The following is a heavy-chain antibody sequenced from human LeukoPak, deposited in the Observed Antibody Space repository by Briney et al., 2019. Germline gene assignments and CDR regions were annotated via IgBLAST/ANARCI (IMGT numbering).Heavy chain of an antibody. J-gene: IGHJ4*02. V-gene: IGHV3-15*01. CDR2: IKSKTDGGTT. D-gene: IGHD2-15*01. CDR3: TTGVNSLYCSGGSCYPFDY. CDR1: GLTFSNYA. Sequence: GGSLRLSCAASGLTFSNYAMSWVRQAPGKGLEWVGRIKSKTDGGTTDYAAPVKGRFTISRDDSKNTLYLQMNSLKTEDTAVYYCTTGVNSLYCSGGSCYPFDYWGQGTLVTVSS.